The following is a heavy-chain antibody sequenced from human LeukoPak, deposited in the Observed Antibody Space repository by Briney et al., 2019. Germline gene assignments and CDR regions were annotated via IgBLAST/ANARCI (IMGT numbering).Heavy chain of an antibody. Sequence: GGSLRLSCVGSGFTFRSYAMHWVRQTPGKGLEWVAVISYDGSNKDYADSMKGRFTISRDNSKNTLYLQMNSLGAEDTAVYYCARGTGTTAYFDYWGQGTLVTVSS. V-gene: IGHV3-30-3*01. CDR1: GFTFRSYA. CDR2: ISYDGSNK. CDR3: ARGTGTTAYFDY. J-gene: IGHJ4*02. D-gene: IGHD1-1*01.